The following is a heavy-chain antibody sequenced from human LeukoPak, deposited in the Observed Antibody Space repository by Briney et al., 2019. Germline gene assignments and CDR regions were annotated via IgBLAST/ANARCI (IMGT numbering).Heavy chain of an antibody. J-gene: IGHJ6*04. CDR2: INPDSGGT. V-gene: IGHV1-2*04. D-gene: IGHD4-17*01. CDR3: ARDSGSAVTPYYYYGMDV. Sequence: ASVKVSCKASGYTFTGYYMHWVRQAPGQGLEWMGWINPDSGGTNYAQKFQGWVTMTRDTSISTAYMELSRLRSDDTAVYYCARDSGSAVTPYYYYGMDVWGKGTTVTVSS. CDR1: GYTFTGYY.